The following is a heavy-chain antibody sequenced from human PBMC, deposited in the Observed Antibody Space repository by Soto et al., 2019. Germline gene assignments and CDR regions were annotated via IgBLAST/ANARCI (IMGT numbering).Heavy chain of an antibody. V-gene: IGHV3-23*01. CDR3: ENGGYSSSWYSSAYYYYMDV. J-gene: IGHJ6*03. Sequence: EVQLLESVGGLVQPGGSLRLSCAASGFTFSSNAMSWVRQALGKGLEWVSAMSGSGGSTYYADSVKGRFTITRDNTKNTLNLQMNSLRDDDTAVYYCENGGYSSSWYSSAYYYYMDVWGKGTTVTASS. D-gene: IGHD6-13*01. CDR2: MSGSGGST. CDR1: GFTFSSNA.